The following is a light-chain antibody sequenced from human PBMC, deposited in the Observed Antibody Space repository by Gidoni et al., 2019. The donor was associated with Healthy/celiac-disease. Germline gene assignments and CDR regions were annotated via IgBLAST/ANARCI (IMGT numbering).Light chain of an antibody. CDR2: AAT. CDR1: QGISSY. Sequence: DIQLTQSPSFRSASVGDRVTINCRASQGISSYLAWYQQKPGKAPKLLLYAATTLQSGVPSRFSGSGSGTEFTLTIISLKPEDFATYYWQQRNSYPRTFXHXTKVEIK. V-gene: IGKV1-9*01. CDR3: QQRNSYPRT. J-gene: IGKJ1*01.